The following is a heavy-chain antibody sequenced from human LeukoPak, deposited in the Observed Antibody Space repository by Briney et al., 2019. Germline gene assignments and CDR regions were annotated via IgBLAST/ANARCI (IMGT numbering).Heavy chain of an antibody. D-gene: IGHD3-3*01. CDR2: VSAYNGNT. Sequence: ASVKVSCKASGYTFTSYGISWVRQAPGQGLEWMGWVSAYNGNTNYAQKLQGRVTMTTDISTSTAYMELRSLRSDDTAVYYCARVGYYDFWSGYLYPIFGAFDIWGQGTMVTVSS. CDR3: ARVGYYDFWSGYLYPIFGAFDI. CDR1: GYTFTSYG. J-gene: IGHJ3*02. V-gene: IGHV1-18*01.